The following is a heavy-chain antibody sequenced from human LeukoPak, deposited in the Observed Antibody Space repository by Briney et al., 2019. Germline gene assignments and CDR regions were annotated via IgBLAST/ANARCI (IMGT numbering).Heavy chain of an antibody. Sequence: ASVKVSCKASGYTFTGYYIHWVRQAPGQGLEWMGWINPYNDDTNYSQKFQGRVIMTRDTSINTVYMEMSRLSSDDTAVYYCARGSYYGSGRHGGWFHPWGQGTLVSVSS. V-gene: IGHV1-2*02. CDR2: INPYNDDT. CDR3: ARGSYYGSGRHGGWFHP. CDR1: GYTFTGYY. D-gene: IGHD3-10*01. J-gene: IGHJ5*02.